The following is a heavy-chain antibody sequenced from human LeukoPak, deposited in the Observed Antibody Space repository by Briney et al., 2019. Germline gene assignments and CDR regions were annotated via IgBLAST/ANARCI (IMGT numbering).Heavy chain of an antibody. V-gene: IGHV3-23*01. CDR3: APAFCSGGSCCNYFDY. J-gene: IGHJ4*02. CDR1: GFTFSNYA. Sequence: GGSLRLSCAASGFTFSNYAMSWVRQAPGKGLGWVSAISVIGGSTYYADSVKGRFTISRDNSKNTLYLQMNSLRAEDTAVYYCAPAFCSGGSCCNYFDYWGQGTLVTVSS. CDR2: ISVIGGST. D-gene: IGHD2-15*01.